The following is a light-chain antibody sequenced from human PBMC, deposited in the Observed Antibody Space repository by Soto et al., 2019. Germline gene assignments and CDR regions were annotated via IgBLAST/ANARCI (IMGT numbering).Light chain of an antibody. CDR3: QQHGCSPRTYT. J-gene: IGKJ2*01. CDR2: GAS. V-gene: IGKV3-20*01. CDR1: QSVSSSY. Sequence: EIVLTQSPGTLSLSPGERATLSCRASQSVSSSYLAWYQQKPGQAPRLFIYGASSRATAIPVSFSGSGSGTDFAFTISRLRPQDFEVEFCQQHGCSPRTYTFGQGTKLEIK.